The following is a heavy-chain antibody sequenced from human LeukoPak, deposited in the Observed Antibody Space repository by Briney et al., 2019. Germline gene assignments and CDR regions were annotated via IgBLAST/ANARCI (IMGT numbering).Heavy chain of an antibody. V-gene: IGHV3-66*01. CDR2: IYGGSTT. J-gene: IGHJ6*02. D-gene: IGHD2-15*01. CDR1: GFTVSSIY. CDR3: ARDHYSGGMGV. Sequence: GEPLRLSCAASGFTVSSIYMSWVRQAPGKGLEWVSVIYGGSTTFYADSVKGRFTISRDNSKNTLDLQMSSLRAEDTAVYYCARDHYSGGMGVWGQGTAVTVSS.